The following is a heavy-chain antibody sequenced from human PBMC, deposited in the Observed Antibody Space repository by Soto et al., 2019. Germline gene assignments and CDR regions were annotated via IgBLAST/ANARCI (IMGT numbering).Heavy chain of an antibody. D-gene: IGHD3-16*01. CDR3: ATTSQWFGGNHDAFDI. V-gene: IGHV5-51*01. Sequence: PGESLKISCKGSGYSFTSYWIGWVRQMPGKGLEWMGIIYPGDSDTRYSPSFQGQVTISADKSISTAYLQWSSLKASDTALYYCATTSQWFGGNHDAFDIWGQGTMVTVSS. J-gene: IGHJ3*02. CDR2: IYPGDSDT. CDR1: GYSFTSYW.